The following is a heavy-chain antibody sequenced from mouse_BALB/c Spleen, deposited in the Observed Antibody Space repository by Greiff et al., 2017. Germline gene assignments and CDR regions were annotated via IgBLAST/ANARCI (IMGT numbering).Heavy chain of an antibody. J-gene: IGHJ4*01. CDR3: ARWGSTATSAMDY. V-gene: IGHV1-54*01. D-gene: IGHD1-2*01. CDR1: GYAFTNYL. CDR2: INPGSGGT. Sequence: VQLQQSGAELVRPGTSVKVSCKASGYAFTNYLIEWVKQRPGQGLEWTGVINPGSGGTNYNEKFKGKATLTADKSSSTAYMQLSSLTSDDSAVYFCARWGSTATSAMDYWGQGTSVTVSS.